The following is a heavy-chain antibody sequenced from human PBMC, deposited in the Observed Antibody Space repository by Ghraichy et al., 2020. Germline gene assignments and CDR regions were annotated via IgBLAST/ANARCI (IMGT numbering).Heavy chain of an antibody. CDR3: ASAVVKQEIDH. Sequence: GGSLRLSCAASGFTFSDYWMHWVRQVPGKGLVWVSRINSDGITSYADSVRGRFTVSRDNADNTLYLQMHSLRAEDTAVYYCASAVVKQEIDHWGQGTLVTVSS. J-gene: IGHJ4*02. CDR2: INSDGIT. V-gene: IGHV3-74*01. CDR1: GFTFSDYW.